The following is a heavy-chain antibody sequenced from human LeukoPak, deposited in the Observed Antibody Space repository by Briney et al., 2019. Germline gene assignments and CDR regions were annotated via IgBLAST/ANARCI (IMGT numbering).Heavy chain of an antibody. Sequence: ASVKVSCKVSGYTLTELSMHWVRQAPGKGLEWMGGFDPEDGETIYAQKFQGRVTMTEDTSTDTAYMELSSLRSEDTAVHYCATEIIVGASFDYWGQGTLVTVSS. V-gene: IGHV1-24*01. CDR1: GYTLTELS. CDR3: ATEIIVGASFDY. D-gene: IGHD1-26*01. J-gene: IGHJ4*02. CDR2: FDPEDGET.